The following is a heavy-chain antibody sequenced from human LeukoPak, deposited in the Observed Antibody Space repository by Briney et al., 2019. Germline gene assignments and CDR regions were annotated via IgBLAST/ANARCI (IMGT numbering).Heavy chain of an antibody. Sequence: EASETLSLTCTVSGGSISSNSYYWSWIRQPAGKGLEWIGRIYNTGSTNYNPSLKSRVTISVDTSKNQFSLKLTSVTAADTAVYYCARDPRYYGSGSYSGSDFWGQGALVTVSS. V-gene: IGHV4-61*02. J-gene: IGHJ4*02. D-gene: IGHD3-10*01. CDR2: IYNTGST. CDR1: GGSISSNSYY. CDR3: ARDPRYYGSGSYSGSDF.